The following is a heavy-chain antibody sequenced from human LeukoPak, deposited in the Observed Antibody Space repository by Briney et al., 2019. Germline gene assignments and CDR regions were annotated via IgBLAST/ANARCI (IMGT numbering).Heavy chain of an antibody. J-gene: IGHJ1*01. Sequence: SETLSLTCAVSGHSISSGYYWGWIRQPAGKGLEWIGRIYTSGSTNYNPSLKSRVTMSVDTSKNQFSLKLMSVSAADTAVYYRATAQDTGDFDWG. V-gene: IGHV4-4*07. D-gene: IGHD4-17*01. CDR1: GHSISSGYY. CDR2: IYTSGST. CDR3: ATAQDTGDFD.